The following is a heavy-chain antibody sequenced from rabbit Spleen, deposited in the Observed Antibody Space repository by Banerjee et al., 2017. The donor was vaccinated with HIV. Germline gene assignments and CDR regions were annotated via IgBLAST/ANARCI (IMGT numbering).Heavy chain of an antibody. V-gene: IGHV1S45*01. D-gene: IGHD3-1*01. CDR3: ARDLASVVGWNFNL. CDR2: INAYTGKP. J-gene: IGHJ4*01. CDR1: GFSFSDRDV. Sequence: QEQLVESGRGLVKPEGPLTLTCKSSGFSFSDRDVMCWVRQAPGKGLQWIACINAYTGKPVYATWAKGRFTISRTSSTTVTLQMTGLTAADTATYFCARDLASVVGWNFNLWGPGTLVTVS.